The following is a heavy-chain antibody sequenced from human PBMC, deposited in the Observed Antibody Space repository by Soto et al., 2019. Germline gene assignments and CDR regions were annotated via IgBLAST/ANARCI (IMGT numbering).Heavy chain of an antibody. D-gene: IGHD5-12*01. Sequence: QVQLVQSGGEVKKPGASVTVSCKASGYTFINYHITWVRQAPGQGLEWMAWINTYNGMTDYAQRCQGRVTRNKATSTSKAYMERRNLGYDDTAVYLCAKSPRGEMATDGGLGSVVTVSS. J-gene: IGHJ1*01. CDR1: GYTFINYH. V-gene: IGHV1-18*01. CDR2: INTYNGMT. CDR3: AKSPRGEMATD.